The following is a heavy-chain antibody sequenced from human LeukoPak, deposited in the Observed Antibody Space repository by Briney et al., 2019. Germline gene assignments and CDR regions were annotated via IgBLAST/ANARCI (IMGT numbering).Heavy chain of an antibody. J-gene: IGHJ3*02. CDR3: ARTGPYSGYYSGAFDI. CDR1: GGSISSGGYY. D-gene: IGHD3-22*01. Sequence: SETLSLTCTVSGGSISSGGYYWSWIRQHPGKGLEWIGYIYYSGSTHYNPSLKSRVTISVDTSKNQFSLKLSSVTAADTAVYYCARTGPYSGYYSGAFDIWGQGTMVTVSS. CDR2: IYYSGST. V-gene: IGHV4-31*03.